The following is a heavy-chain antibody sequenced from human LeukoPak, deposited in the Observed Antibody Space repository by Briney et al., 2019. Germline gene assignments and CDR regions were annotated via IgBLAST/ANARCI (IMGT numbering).Heavy chain of an antibody. J-gene: IGHJ3*02. CDR3: ARDLDQDYHDSRRYYLYAFDI. D-gene: IGHD3-22*01. CDR1: GFTFSSDS. V-gene: IGHV3-48*02. Sequence: TGGSLRLSCAASGFTFSSDSMNWVRQAPGKGLEGVSYISSSISTIYYAASVKGRFTISRDNGKHSLYTQMNSLRDEDTAVYYCARDLDQDYHDSRRYYLYAFDISGQGTMVTVSS. CDR2: ISSSISTI.